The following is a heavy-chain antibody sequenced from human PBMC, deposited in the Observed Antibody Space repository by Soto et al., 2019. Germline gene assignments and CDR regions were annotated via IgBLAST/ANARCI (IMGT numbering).Heavy chain of an antibody. D-gene: IGHD6-13*01. CDR3: ASTYSSSWYWFDP. J-gene: IGHJ5*02. CDR2: IFSNDQK. Sequence: QVTVKQSGPVLVKPTETLTLTCTVSGFSLSNAGLGVSWIRQPPGKALEWLAHIFSNDQKSYSTSLKSRLTISDDTCKIQVVPTMTIMDPVDTATYYCASTYSSSWYWFDPWGQGTLVTVA. V-gene: IGHV2-26*04. CDR1: GFSLSNAGLG.